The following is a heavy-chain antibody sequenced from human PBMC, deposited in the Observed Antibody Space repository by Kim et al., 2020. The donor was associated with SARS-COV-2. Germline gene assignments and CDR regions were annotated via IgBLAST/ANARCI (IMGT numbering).Heavy chain of an antibody. J-gene: IGHJ5*02. V-gene: IGHV4-31*03. CDR2: IYFSGTT. CDR1: GGSISSGGHY. Sequence: SETLSLTCTVSGGSISSGGHYWSWFRQHPGKGLEWIGYIYFSGTTYYNPSLESRLTISLDTSKNQFSLKLSSVTAADTAVYYCATTGIVGTTTGWFDPWGQGTLVTVSS. D-gene: IGHD1-26*01. CDR3: ATTGIVGTTTGWFDP.